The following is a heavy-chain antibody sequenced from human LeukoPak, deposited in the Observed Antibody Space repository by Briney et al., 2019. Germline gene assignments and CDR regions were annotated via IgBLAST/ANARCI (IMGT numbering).Heavy chain of an antibody. V-gene: IGHV3-15*01. D-gene: IGHD4-17*01. Sequence: PGGSLRLSCEVSGFTFTNAWLSWVRQSPGKGLEWVGRIRSKVDGGTTDYAAPVKGRFTISRDDSKNTVFLQMESLKMEDTAVYSCTTGYGTIDFWGQGTLVTVSS. J-gene: IGHJ4*02. CDR2: IRSKVDGGTT. CDR3: TTGYGTIDF. CDR1: GFTFTNAW.